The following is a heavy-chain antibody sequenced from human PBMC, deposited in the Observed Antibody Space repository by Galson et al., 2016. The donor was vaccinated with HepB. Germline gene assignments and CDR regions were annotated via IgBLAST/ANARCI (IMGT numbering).Heavy chain of an antibody. CDR1: GLTLDPYA. CDR2: ISYNSGVK. V-gene: IGHV3-9*01. Sequence: SLRLSCAASGLTLDPYAMHWVRQPPGKGLEWVSGISYNSGVKAYADSVKGRFTISRDNAKNALYLQMNSLSVDDTALYYCTKVWDPLPCHYGMDLWGKGTTVTVSS. D-gene: IGHD1-26*01. CDR3: TKVWDPLPCHYGMDL. J-gene: IGHJ6*04.